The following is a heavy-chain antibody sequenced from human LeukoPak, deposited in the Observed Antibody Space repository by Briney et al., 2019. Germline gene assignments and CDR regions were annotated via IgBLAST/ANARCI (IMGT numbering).Heavy chain of an antibody. D-gene: IGHD2-2*01. J-gene: IGHJ4*02. V-gene: IGHV4-34*01. CDR1: GGSFSGYY. CDR3: ARERNYCSSTSCYGFFDY. CDR2: INHSGST. Sequence: SETLSLTCAVYGGSFSGYYWSWIRQPPGKGLEWIGEINHSGSTNYNPSLKSRVTISVDTSKNQFPLKLSSVTAADTAVYYCARERNYCSSTSCYGFFDYWGQGTLVTVSS.